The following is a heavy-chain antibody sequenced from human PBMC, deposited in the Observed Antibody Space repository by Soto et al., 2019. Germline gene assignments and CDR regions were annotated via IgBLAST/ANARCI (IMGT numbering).Heavy chain of an antibody. Sequence: ASVKVSCKASGYTFTSYYMHWVRQAPGQGLEWMGIINPSGGSTSYAQKFQGRVTMTRDTSTSTVYMELSSLRSEDTAVYYCARRAAESYSYYGMDVWGQGTTVTVSS. CDR3: ARRAAESYSYYGMDV. CDR1: GYTFTSYY. D-gene: IGHD6-25*01. J-gene: IGHJ6*02. CDR2: INPSGGST. V-gene: IGHV1-46*01.